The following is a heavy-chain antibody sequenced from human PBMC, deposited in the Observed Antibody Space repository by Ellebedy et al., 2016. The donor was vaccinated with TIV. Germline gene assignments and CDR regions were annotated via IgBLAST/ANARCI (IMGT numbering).Heavy chain of an antibody. CDR3: ARWATYSDGLDY. J-gene: IGHJ4*02. CDR1: GYTFTGYY. D-gene: IGHD4-17*01. Sequence: AASVKVSCKASGYTFTGYYMHWVRQAPGQGLEWMGWINPNSGGTNYAQKFQGRVTMTRDTSISTAYLQWSSLRASDTAIYYCARWATYSDGLDYWGQGSLVTVSS. CDR2: INPNSGGT. V-gene: IGHV1-2*02.